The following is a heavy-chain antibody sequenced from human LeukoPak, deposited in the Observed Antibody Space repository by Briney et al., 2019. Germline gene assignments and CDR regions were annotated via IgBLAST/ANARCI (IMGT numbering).Heavy chain of an antibody. CDR2: INLNSGGT. CDR3: ARGYSSGSDY. D-gene: IGHD6-19*01. V-gene: IGHV1-2*02. J-gene: IGHJ4*02. Sequence: ASVKVSCKASGYTFTNYGISWVRQAPGQGLEWMGWINLNSGGTNYAQKFQGRVTMTRDTSISTAYMELSRLRSDDTAVYYCARGYSSGSDYWGQGTLVTVSS. CDR1: GYTFTNYG.